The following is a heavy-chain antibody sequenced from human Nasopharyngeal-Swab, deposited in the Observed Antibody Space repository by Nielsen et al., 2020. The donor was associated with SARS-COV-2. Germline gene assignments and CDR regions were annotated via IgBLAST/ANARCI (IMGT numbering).Heavy chain of an antibody. D-gene: IGHD3-10*01. Sequence: SVKVSCKASGGTFSSYAISWVRQAPGQGLEWMGGIIPNFGTANYAQKFQGRVTITADESTSTAYMELSSLRSEDTAVYYCARGGYYGSGSYFHYYYGMDVWGQGTTVTVSS. CDR2: IIPNFGTA. J-gene: IGHJ6*02. CDR1: GGTFSSYA. V-gene: IGHV1-69*13. CDR3: ARGGYYGSGSYFHYYYGMDV.